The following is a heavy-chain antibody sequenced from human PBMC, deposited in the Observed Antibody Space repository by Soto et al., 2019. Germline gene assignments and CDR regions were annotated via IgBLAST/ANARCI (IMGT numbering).Heavy chain of an antibody. CDR3: AGGGLWFGELFSNYYYGMDV. V-gene: IGHV1-58*02. CDR1: GYAFSSYA. CDR2: IVVGSGNT. J-gene: IGHJ6*02. D-gene: IGHD3-10*01. Sequence: SVKVSCKASGYAFSSYAMHWVRQAPGQRLEWIGWIVVGSGNTNYAQKFQERVTITRDMSTSTAYMELSSLRSEDTAVYYCAGGGLWFGELFSNYYYGMDVWGQGTTVTVSS.